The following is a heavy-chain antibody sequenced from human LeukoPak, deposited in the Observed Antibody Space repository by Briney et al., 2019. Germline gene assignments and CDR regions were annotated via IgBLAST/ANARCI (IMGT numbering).Heavy chain of an antibody. Sequence: GASVKVSCKASGGTFSSYAISWVRQAPGQGLEWMGGIIPIFGTANYAQKFQGRVTIITDESTSTAYMELSSLRSEDTAVYYCACTATKYSSGWYVAHDYWGQGTLVTVSS. CDR1: GGTFSSYA. J-gene: IGHJ4*02. D-gene: IGHD6-19*01. CDR3: ACTATKYSSGWYVAHDY. V-gene: IGHV1-69*05. CDR2: IIPIFGTA.